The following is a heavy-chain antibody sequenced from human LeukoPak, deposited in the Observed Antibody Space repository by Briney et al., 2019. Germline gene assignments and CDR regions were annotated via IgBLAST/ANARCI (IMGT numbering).Heavy chain of an antibody. J-gene: IGHJ2*01. CDR2: ISYDGSNE. CDR1: GFIFSYYG. V-gene: IGHV3-30*03. D-gene: IGHD3-22*01. Sequence: PGRSLRLSCAASGFIFSYYGMHWVRQAPGKGLEWVAVISYDGSNEYYADSVKGRFTVSRDNAKNSLYLQMSSLRADDTAVYYCARDRDSRWDFDLWGRGTLVTVSS. CDR3: ARDRDSRWDFDL.